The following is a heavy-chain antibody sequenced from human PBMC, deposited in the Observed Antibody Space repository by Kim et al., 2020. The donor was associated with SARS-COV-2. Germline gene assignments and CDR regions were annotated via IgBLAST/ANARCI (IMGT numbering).Heavy chain of an antibody. CDR2: TFYRSKWFY. D-gene: IGHD2-2*01. V-gene: IGHV6-1*01. CDR1: GDSVSSNSAV. CDR3: ARDGDCTSTSCSPLDY. J-gene: IGHJ4*02. Sequence: SQTLSLTCAISGDSVSSNSAVWIWLRQSPSRGLEWLGRTFYRSKWFYDYSVSVKSRITIEPDTFKNQFSLHVSSVTPEDTAVYYCARDGDCTSTSCSPLDYWGQGTLVTVSS.